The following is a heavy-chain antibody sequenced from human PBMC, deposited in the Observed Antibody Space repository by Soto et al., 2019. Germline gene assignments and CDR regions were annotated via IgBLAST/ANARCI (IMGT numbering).Heavy chain of an antibody. CDR2: IYYSGST. CDR3: ARLSIAARPGSFGAFDI. J-gene: IGHJ3*02. D-gene: IGHD6-6*01. V-gene: IGHV4-39*01. Sequence: SETLSLTCTVSGGSISSSSYYWGWIRQPPGKGLEWIGSIYYSGSTYYNPSLKSRVTISVDTSKNQFSLKLSSVTAADTAVYYCARLSIAARPGSFGAFDIWGQGTMVTVSS. CDR1: GGSISSSSYY.